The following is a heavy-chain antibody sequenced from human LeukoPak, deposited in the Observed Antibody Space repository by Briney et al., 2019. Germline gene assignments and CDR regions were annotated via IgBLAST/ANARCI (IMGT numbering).Heavy chain of an antibody. CDR3: ARGPRRERPRNWFDP. CDR1: GGSFSGYY. V-gene: IGHV4-34*01. D-gene: IGHD6-6*01. CDR2: INHDGSH. Sequence: SEPLSLTCAVYGGSFSGYYWNWIRQPPGKGLEWIGEINHDGSHNYNPSLKSRVTISVDTSKNQFSLKVSSVTAADTAVYYCARGPRRERPRNWFDPWGQGTLVTVSS. J-gene: IGHJ5*02.